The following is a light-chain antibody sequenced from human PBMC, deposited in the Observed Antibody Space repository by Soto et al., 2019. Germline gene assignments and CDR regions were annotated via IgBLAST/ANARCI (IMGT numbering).Light chain of an antibody. CDR1: QSISSW. V-gene: IGKV1-5*03. J-gene: IGKJ1*01. Sequence: DIQMTQSPSTLSASVGDRVTITCRASQSISSWLAWYQQKPGKAPKLLIYKASTLESGVPSNFSGSGSGTEFTLTISSLQPEDFATYYCQQYYSYPRTFGQGTKVDIK. CDR3: QQYYSYPRT. CDR2: KAS.